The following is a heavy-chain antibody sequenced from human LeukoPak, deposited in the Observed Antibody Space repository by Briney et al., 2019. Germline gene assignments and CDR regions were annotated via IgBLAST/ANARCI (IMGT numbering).Heavy chain of an antibody. Sequence: SETLSLTCTVSGGSISSSSYYWGWIRQPPGKGLEWIGSIYYSGSTYYNPSLKSRVTISVDTSKNQFSLKLSSVTAADTAVYCCARHLGYSSGWYYFDYWGQGTLVTVSS. CDR1: GGSISSSSYY. CDR3: ARHLGYSSGWYYFDY. J-gene: IGHJ4*02. CDR2: IYYSGST. D-gene: IGHD6-19*01. V-gene: IGHV4-39*01.